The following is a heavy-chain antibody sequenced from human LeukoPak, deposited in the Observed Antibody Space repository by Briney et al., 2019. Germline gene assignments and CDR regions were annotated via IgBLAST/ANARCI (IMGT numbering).Heavy chain of an antibody. D-gene: IGHD6-13*01. CDR2: IRYDGSNK. CDR1: GFTFSNYD. J-gene: IGHJ4*02. CDR3: AKDLEGATVGIRY. V-gene: IGHV3-30*02. Sequence: GGSLRLSCAASGFTFSNYDMQWVRQAPGKGLEWVAFIRYDGSNKYYAASVEGRFTISRDNSTNTLYLQMNSLSGDDTAVYYCAKDLEGATVGIRYWGQGTLVTVSS.